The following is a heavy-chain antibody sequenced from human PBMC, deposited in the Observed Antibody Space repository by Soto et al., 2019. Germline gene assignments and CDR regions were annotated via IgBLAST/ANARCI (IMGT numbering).Heavy chain of an antibody. Sequence: GGSLRLSCAASGFTISPYNMIWVRQAPGKGLQWVSYISSSSNTLYYGDSVRGRFTISRDNAKNSLYLQMNSLRDEDTAVYYCARRPDATIKDISYYYALDVWGKGTTVTVSS. CDR2: ISSSSNTL. CDR3: ARRPDATIKDISYYYALDV. D-gene: IGHD2-2*01. CDR1: GFTISPYN. J-gene: IGHJ6*04. V-gene: IGHV3-48*02.